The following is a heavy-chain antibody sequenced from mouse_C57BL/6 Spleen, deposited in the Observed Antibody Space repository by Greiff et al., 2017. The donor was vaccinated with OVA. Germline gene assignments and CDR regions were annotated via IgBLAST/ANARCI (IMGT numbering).Heavy chain of an antibody. CDR2: FNPNNGGT. V-gene: IGHV1-26*01. CDR3: EVDGYHLIDV. D-gene: IGHD2-3*01. Sequence: EVQLQQSGPELVKPGASVKISCKASGYTFTDYYMNWVKQSHGKSLEWIGDFNPNNGGTSYNQKFKGKATLTVDTSSSTAYMELRSLTSEDSAVDYCEVDGYHLIDVWGTGTTVTVSS. CDR1: GYTFTDYY. J-gene: IGHJ1*03.